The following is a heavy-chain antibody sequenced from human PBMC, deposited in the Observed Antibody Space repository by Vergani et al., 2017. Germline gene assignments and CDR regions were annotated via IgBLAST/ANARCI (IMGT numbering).Heavy chain of an antibody. CDR3: AREARTRYMDV. D-gene: IGHD1/OR15-1a*01. CDR2: IWYDGSNK. CDR1: GFTFSSYG. Sequence: QVQLVESGGGVVQPGRSLRLSCAASGFTFSSYGMHWVRQAPGKGLEWVAVIWYDGSNKYYADSVKGRFTISRDNSKNTLYLQMNSLRAEDTAVYYCAREARTRYMDVWGKGTTVTVSS. V-gene: IGHV3-33*01. J-gene: IGHJ6*03.